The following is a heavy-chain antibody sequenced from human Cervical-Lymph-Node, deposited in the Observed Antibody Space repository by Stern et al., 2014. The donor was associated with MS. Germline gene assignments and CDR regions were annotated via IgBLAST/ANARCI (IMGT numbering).Heavy chain of an antibody. J-gene: IGHJ4*02. V-gene: IGHV4-4*02. CDR1: GGSISDSNW. CDR3: ASSGNSRHDY. CDR2: IYHSGIT. Sequence: QVQLQESGPGLVKPSETLSLTCAVSGGSISDSNWWTWVRQSPGKGLEWIGEIYHSGITYYNPSLTGRVTISVGKSKNHFSLNVDSVTAADTAMYYCASSGNSRHDYWGQGTLVTVSS. D-gene: IGHD4-23*01.